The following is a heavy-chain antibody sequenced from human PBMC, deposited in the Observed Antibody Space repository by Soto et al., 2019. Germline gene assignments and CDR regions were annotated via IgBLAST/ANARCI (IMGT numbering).Heavy chain of an antibody. V-gene: IGHV1-3*01. Sequence: ASVKVSCKAPGYTFTSYAMHWVRQAPGQRLEWMGWINAGNGNTKYSQKFQGRVTITRDTSASTAYMELSSLRSEDTAVYYCARADIVVVPAATSYYYYGMDVWGQGTTVTVSS. CDR1: GYTFTSYA. CDR2: INAGNGNT. D-gene: IGHD2-2*01. CDR3: ARADIVVVPAATSYYYYGMDV. J-gene: IGHJ6*02.